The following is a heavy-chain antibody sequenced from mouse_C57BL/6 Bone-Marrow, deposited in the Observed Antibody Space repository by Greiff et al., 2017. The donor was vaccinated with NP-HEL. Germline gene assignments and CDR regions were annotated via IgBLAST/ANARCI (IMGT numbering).Heavy chain of an antibody. V-gene: IGHV6-3*01. CDR3: TVWLLPSFAC. D-gene: IGHD2-3*01. CDR1: GFTFSNYW. J-gene: IGHJ3*01. Sequence: EVKVVESGGGLVQPGGSMKLSCVASGFTFSNYWMTWVRQSPEKGLEWVAQISLKSDNYATHYAESVQGRFTISRDDSKSIVYLQRNNLRAEDTGIYYGTVWLLPSFACWGQGTLVTVSA. CDR2: ISLKSDNYAT.